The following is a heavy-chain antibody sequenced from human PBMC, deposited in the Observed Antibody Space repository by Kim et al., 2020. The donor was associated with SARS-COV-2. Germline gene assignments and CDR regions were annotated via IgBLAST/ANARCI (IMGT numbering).Heavy chain of an antibody. V-gene: IGHV4-39*01. CDR3: ARIYSSNFYLDV. Sequence: YYSPSHKSRVTMSADTSKSQFSLRLSSVAAADTDVYYCARIYSSNFYLDVWGKGTSVTVSS. J-gene: IGHJ6*03. D-gene: IGHD2-15*01.